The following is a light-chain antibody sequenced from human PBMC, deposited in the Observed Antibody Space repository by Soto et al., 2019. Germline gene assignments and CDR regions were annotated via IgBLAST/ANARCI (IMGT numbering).Light chain of an antibody. Sequence: DIQMTQSPSTLPASVGDRVTIACRASQSISNWLAWYQPKPGTAPKLLIYHASTLESGVPSRFSGSGSGTAFTLTISSLQPDDLATYYCQQYMSYSFGQGTKVDIK. CDR3: QQYMSYS. J-gene: IGKJ1*01. CDR2: HAS. CDR1: QSISNW. V-gene: IGKV1-5*01.